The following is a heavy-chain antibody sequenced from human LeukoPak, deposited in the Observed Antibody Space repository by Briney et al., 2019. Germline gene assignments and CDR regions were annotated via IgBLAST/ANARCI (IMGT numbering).Heavy chain of an antibody. Sequence: SVKVSCKASGFTFTSSAVQWVRQARGQRLEWIGWIVVGSGNTNYAQKFQERVTITRDMSTSTAYMELSSLRSEDTAVYYCAASLWFGELFSGYFDYWGQGTLVTVSS. D-gene: IGHD3-10*01. J-gene: IGHJ4*02. V-gene: IGHV1-58*01. CDR3: AASLWFGELFSGYFDY. CDR2: IVVGSGNT. CDR1: GFTFTSSA.